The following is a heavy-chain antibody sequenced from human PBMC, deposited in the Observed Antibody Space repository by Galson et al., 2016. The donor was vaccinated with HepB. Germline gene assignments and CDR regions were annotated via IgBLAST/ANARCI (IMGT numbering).Heavy chain of an antibody. J-gene: IGHJ4*02. V-gene: IGHV3-30*18. CDR3: AKDRALELRSGIDY. D-gene: IGHD1-7*01. CDR1: EFTFTYYA. Sequence: SLRLSCAASEFTFTYYAMRWVRQAPGKGLEWVALISYDGSYKYYADSVKGRFTISRDNSKNTLYLQLNSLRADDTAVYYCAKDRALELRSGIDYWGQGTLVTVSS. CDR2: ISYDGSYK.